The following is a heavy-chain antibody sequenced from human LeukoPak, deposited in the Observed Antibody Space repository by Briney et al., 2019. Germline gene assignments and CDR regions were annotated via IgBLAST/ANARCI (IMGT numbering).Heavy chain of an antibody. V-gene: IGHV5-51*01. CDR2: IYPGDSGT. D-gene: IGHD3-16*01. CDR1: GHSFTSYW. J-gene: IGHJ3*02. CDR3: ARRFGHLAGGGAFDI. Sequence: PGESLKISCKGSGHSFTSYWIGWVRQMPGKGLEWMGIIYPGDSGTRYSPSFQGQVTISADKSISTAYLQWSSLKASDTAMYYCARRFGHLAGGGAFDIWGQGTMVTVSS.